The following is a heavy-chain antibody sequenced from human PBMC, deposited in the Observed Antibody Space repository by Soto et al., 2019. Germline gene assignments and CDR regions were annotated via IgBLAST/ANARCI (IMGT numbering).Heavy chain of an antibody. Sequence: QVHLVQSGAEVKKPGASVKVSCKASGYTFTSYGITWVRQAPGQGLEWMGWISAHNGNTDYAQKLQGRVIVTGDTPASPASMELRSLISDDTAVYYCARGRYGEYWGQGALVTVSS. J-gene: IGHJ4*02. V-gene: IGHV1-18*01. CDR3: ARGRYGEY. CDR2: ISAHNGNT. D-gene: IGHD3-10*01. CDR1: GYTFTSYG.